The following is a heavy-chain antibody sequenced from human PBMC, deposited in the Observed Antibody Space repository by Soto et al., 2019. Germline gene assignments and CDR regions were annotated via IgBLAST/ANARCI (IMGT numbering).Heavy chain of an antibody. CDR2: IYYSGST. D-gene: IGHD3-22*01. J-gene: IGHJ5*02. Sequence: SEPLSLTCTVSGGSISSGDYYWSWIRQPPGKGLEWIGYIYYSGSTYYNPSLKSRVTISVDTSKNQFSLKLSSVTAADTAVYYCAREGGYYDSSGYYYSWFDPWGQGTLVTVSS. V-gene: IGHV4-30-4*01. CDR1: GGSISSGDYY. CDR3: AREGGYYDSSGYYYSWFDP.